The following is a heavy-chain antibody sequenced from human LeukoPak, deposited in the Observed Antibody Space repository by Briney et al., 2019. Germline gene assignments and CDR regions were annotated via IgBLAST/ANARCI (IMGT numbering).Heavy chain of an antibody. CDR2: ISSSGSTI. V-gene: IGHV3-48*03. Sequence: GGSLRLSCAASGFTFSSYEMNWVRQAPGKGLEWVSYISSSGSTIYYADSVKGRFTISRDNAKNSLYLQMNSLRAEDTAVYYCARDLGGYSYGSHFDYWGQGTLVTVSS. D-gene: IGHD5-18*01. CDR3: ARDLGGYSYGSHFDY. J-gene: IGHJ4*02. CDR1: GFTFSSYE.